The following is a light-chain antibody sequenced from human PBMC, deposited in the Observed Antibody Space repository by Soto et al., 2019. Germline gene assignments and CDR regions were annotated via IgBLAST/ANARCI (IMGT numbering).Light chain of an antibody. CDR1: QSIDNW. CDR2: DAS. J-gene: IGKJ1*01. CDR3: QHYNSYSEA. Sequence: GDRVTITCRASQSIDNWLAWYQQKPGRAPKLLIYDASSLDIGVPSRFSGGGSGTEFTLTISSLQPDDFASYFCQHYNSYSEAFGQGTKVDIK. V-gene: IGKV1-5*01.